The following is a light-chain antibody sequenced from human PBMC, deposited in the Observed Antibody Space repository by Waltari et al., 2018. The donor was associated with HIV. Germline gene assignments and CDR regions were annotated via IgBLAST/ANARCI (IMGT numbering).Light chain of an antibody. CDR2: DKN. Sequence: QSVLTQPPSVSAAPGQTVSISCSGFSSNIGNNFVSWYHQLPGKAPKLLIFDKNKRPSGIPARVSASKSGTSATLAITGLQTGDEGDYYCGTWDNSLKTVVFGGGTKVTVL. J-gene: IGLJ2*01. CDR3: GTWDNSLKTVV. V-gene: IGLV1-51*01. CDR1: SSNIGNNF.